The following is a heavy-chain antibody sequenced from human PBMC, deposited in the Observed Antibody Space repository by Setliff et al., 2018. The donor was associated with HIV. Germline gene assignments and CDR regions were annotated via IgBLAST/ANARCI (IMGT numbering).Heavy chain of an antibody. CDR2: INTKTGNP. CDR1: GYTFNNYA. Sequence: GASVKVSCKASGYTFNNYAWDWVRQAPGQGLELMGWINTKTGNPTYAQGFTGRFVFSLDTSVSTAHLQISSLKAEDTAVYYCARAHLWFGESFPFDPWGQGTLVTVSS. V-gene: IGHV7-4-1*02. D-gene: IGHD3-10*01. J-gene: IGHJ5*02. CDR3: ARAHLWFGESFPFDP.